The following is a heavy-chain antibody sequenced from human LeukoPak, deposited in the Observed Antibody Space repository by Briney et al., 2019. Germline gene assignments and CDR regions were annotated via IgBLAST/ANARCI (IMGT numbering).Heavy chain of an antibody. D-gene: IGHD3-3*01. CDR1: GFTFSSYA. CDR2: ISGSGGST. V-gene: IGHV3-23*01. J-gene: IGHJ6*02. CDR3: ARDLNIDYWSGTPEYGMDV. Sequence: PGGSLRLSCAASGFTFSSYAMSWVRQAPGKGLEWVSAISGSGGSTYYADSVKGRFTISRDNSKNTLYLQMNSLRAEDTAVYYCARDLNIDYWSGTPEYGMDVWGQGTTVTVSS.